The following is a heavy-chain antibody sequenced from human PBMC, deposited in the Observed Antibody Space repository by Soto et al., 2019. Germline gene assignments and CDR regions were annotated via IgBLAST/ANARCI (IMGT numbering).Heavy chain of an antibody. Sequence: SETLSLTCAVSGGSFSGFYWTWIRQPPGEGLEWIGEINHSGTINSNPSLRSRLTISLDSSKKHFSLKLTSLTAADAAVYYCARADRTLVTSYGLDVWGQGTTVTVSS. CDR2: INHSGTI. D-gene: IGHD2-21*02. CDR3: ARADRTLVTSYGLDV. J-gene: IGHJ6*02. CDR1: GGSFSGFY. V-gene: IGHV4-34*01.